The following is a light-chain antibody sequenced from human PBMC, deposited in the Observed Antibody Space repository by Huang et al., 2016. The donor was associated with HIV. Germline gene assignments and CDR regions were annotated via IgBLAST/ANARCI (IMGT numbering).Light chain of an antibody. V-gene: IGKV1-39*01. CDR2: AAS. J-gene: IGKJ4*01. CDR3: QQSFRSPLT. Sequence: DIQMTQSPSSLSASVGDRVTITCRASQAINTYLNWYQQNPGKAPKLLIFAASTLHSGVPSRFGGSGSGTDFTLTIRSLQPEDFATYYCQQSFRSPLTFGGGTKVEIK. CDR1: QAINTY.